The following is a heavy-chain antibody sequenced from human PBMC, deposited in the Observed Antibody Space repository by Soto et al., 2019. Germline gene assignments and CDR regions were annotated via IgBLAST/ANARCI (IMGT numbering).Heavy chain of an antibody. J-gene: IGHJ4*02. CDR3: ARREHSNYDQIFDY. Sequence: GGSLRLSCSASGFTFSSYAMHWVRQAPGKGLEYVSSISTNGGSTHYADSVKGRFTISRDNSKNTLYLQMNSLRAEDTAVYYCARREHSNYDQIFDYWGQGTLVTVSS. D-gene: IGHD4-4*01. CDR2: ISTNGGST. V-gene: IGHV3-64*04. CDR1: GFTFSSYA.